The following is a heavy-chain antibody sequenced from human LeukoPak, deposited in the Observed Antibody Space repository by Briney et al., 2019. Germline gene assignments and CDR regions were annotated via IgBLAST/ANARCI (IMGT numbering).Heavy chain of an antibody. CDR1: GFIFGDYA. Sequence: GGSLRLSFAASGFIFGDYAMHWVRQAPGKGLEWVAAIAFDDTDRYYIDSVKGRFTISRDDSKNTLYLHMTSLRAKDTAVYYCTNSDDYGDYWGQGTLVTISS. V-gene: IGHV3-30*04. CDR2: IAFDDTDR. J-gene: IGHJ4*02. CDR3: TNSDDYGDY.